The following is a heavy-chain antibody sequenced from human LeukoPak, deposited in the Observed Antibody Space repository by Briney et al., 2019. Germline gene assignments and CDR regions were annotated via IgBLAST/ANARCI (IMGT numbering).Heavy chain of an antibody. Sequence: GRSLRLSCVASGFTFSSYEMNWVRQAPGKGLEWVSYISSGGRGKDYADSVKGRFTISRDNAKNSLYLQMNSLRAEDTAVYYCARDLRGYQDYWGQGTLVSVSS. CDR2: ISSGGRGK. CDR3: ARDLRGYQDY. CDR1: GFTFSSYE. D-gene: IGHD2-2*01. J-gene: IGHJ4*02. V-gene: IGHV3-48*03.